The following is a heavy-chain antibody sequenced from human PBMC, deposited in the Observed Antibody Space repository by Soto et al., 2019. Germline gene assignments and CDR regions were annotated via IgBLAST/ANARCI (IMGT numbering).Heavy chain of an antibody. CDR3: ARENEDIVATRYGMDV. D-gene: IGHD5-12*01. V-gene: IGHV1-2*04. J-gene: IGHJ6*02. Sequence: ASVKVSCKASGYTFTGYYMHWVRQAPGQGLEWMGWINPNSGGTNYAQKFQGWVTMTRDTSISTAYMELSRLGSDDTAVYYCARENEDIVATRYGMDVWGQGTTVTVSS. CDR2: INPNSGGT. CDR1: GYTFTGYY.